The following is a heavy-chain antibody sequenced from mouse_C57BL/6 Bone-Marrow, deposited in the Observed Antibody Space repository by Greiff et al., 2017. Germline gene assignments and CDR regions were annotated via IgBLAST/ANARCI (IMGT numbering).Heavy chain of an antibody. Sequence: QVQLQQPGAELVKPGASVKLSCKASGYTFTSYWMQWVKQRPGQGLEWIGEIDPSGSSTNYNQKFKGKATLSVDTSSSTAYMPLSSLTAEDSAVYYCAGYGFAYWGQGTLVTVSA. CDR3: AGYGFAY. CDR1: GYTFTSYW. V-gene: IGHV1-50*01. CDR2: IDPSGSST. D-gene: IGHD2-2*01. J-gene: IGHJ3*01.